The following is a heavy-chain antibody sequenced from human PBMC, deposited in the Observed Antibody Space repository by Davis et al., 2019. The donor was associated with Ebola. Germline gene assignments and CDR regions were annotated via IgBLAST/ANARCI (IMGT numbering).Heavy chain of an antibody. CDR3: ARSSIAAD. D-gene: IGHD6-13*01. CDR2: ISYDGSNK. V-gene: IGHV3-30-3*01. J-gene: IGHJ4*02. CDR1: GFTFSSYA. Sequence: PAGSLRLSCAASGFTFSSYAMHWVRQAPGKGLEWVAVISYDGSNKYYADSVKGRFTISRDNSKNTLYLQMNSLRAEDTAVYYCARSSIAADWGQGTLVTVSS.